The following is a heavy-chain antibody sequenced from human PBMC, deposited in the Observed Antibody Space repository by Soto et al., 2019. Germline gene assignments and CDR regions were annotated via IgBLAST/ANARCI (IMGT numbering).Heavy chain of an antibody. D-gene: IGHD1-26*01. CDR1: GGSISSGDYY. V-gene: IGHV4-30-4*01. CDR2: IYYSGST. J-gene: IGHJ4*02. Sequence: SETLSLTCTVSGGSISSGDYYWSWIRQPPGKGLEWIGYIYYSGSTYYNPSLKSRVTISVDTSKNQFSLKLSSVTAADTAVYYCARDYGGKGALRYWGQGTLVTVYS. CDR3: ARDYGGKGALRY.